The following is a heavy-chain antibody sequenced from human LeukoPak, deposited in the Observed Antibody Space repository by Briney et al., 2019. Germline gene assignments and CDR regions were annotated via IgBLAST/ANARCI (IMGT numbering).Heavy chain of an antibody. CDR1: GYSFTSYW. J-gene: IGHJ6*03. CDR3: ARSRVVAATGENYYYYMDV. V-gene: IGHV5-51*01. CDR2: IYPGDSDT. D-gene: IGHD2-15*01. Sequence: GESLKISCKGSGYSFTSYWIGWVRQMPGKGLEWMGIIYPGDSDTRYSPSFQGQVTISADKSISTAYLQWSSLKASDTAMYYCARSRVVAATGENYYYYMDVWAKGPRSPSP.